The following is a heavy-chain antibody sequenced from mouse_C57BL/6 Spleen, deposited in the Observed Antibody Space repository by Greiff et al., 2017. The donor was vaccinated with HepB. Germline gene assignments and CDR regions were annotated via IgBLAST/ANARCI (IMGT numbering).Heavy chain of an antibody. Sequence: QVQLQQSGAELVRPGTSVKVSCKASGYAFTNYLIEWVKQRPGQGLEWIGVINPGSGGTNYNEKFKGKATLTADKSSSTAYMQLSSLTSEDSAVYFCARPFVDYYAMDYWGQGTSVTVSS. V-gene: IGHV1-54*01. CDR3: ARPFVDYYAMDY. CDR1: GYAFTNYL. CDR2: INPGSGGT. J-gene: IGHJ4*01.